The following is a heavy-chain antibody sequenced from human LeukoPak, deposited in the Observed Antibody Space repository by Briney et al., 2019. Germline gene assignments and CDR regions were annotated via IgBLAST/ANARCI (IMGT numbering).Heavy chain of an antibody. J-gene: IGHJ3*02. D-gene: IGHD1-26*01. CDR2: IYPGDSDT. V-gene: IGHV5-51*01. CDR1: GYSFTSYW. Sequence: GESLKISCKGSGYSFTSYWIGWVRQMPGKGLEWMGIIYPGDSDTRYSPSFQGQVTISADKSICTAYLQWSSLKASDTAMYYCARPRSGSYDPPIGAFDIWGRGTMVTVSS. CDR3: ARPRSGSYDPPIGAFDI.